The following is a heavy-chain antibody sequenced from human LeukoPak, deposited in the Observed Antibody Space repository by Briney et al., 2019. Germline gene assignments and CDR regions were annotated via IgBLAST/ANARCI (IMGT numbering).Heavy chain of an antibody. Sequence: RGSLRLSCAASGFTFSIYWMHWVRQAPGKGLVWVSRINNDGSSTNYADSVKGRFTISRDNAKNTLYLQMNSLRAEDTAVYYCARVDWNIDYWGQGTQVTVSS. V-gene: IGHV3-74*01. CDR2: INNDGSST. CDR3: ARVDWNIDY. CDR1: GFTFSIYW. J-gene: IGHJ4*02. D-gene: IGHD1/OR15-1a*01.